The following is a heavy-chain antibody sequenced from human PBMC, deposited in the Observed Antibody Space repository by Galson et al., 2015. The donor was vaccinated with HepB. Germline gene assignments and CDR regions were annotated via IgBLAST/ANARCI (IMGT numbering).Heavy chain of an antibody. CDR2: IDPSDSYT. D-gene: IGHD3-16*01. J-gene: IGHJ3*02. V-gene: IGHV5-10-1*01. Sequence: SGAEVDKPGESLRISCKGSGYSFTSYWISWVRQMPGKGLEWMGRIDPSDSYTNYSPSFQGHVAISADKSISTASLQWSSLKASDTAMYYCAIHERPWGSFSQAHAFDIGGQGTMVTVSS. CDR1: GYSFTSYW. CDR3: AIHERPWGSFSQAHAFDI.